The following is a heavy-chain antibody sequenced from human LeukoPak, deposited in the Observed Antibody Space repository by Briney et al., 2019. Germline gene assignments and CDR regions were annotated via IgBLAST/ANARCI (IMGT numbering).Heavy chain of an antibody. V-gene: IGHV3-30*01. CDR2: ISYDGSNK. J-gene: IGHJ4*02. Sequence: GGSLRLSCAASGFTFSRYAMHWVRQAPGKGLEWVAVISYDGSNKYYADSVKGRFTISRDNSKNTLYLQMNSLRAEDTAVYYCARADCSSTSCYTLDYWGQGTLVTVSS. CDR1: GFTFSRYA. D-gene: IGHD2-2*02. CDR3: ARADCSSTSCYTLDY.